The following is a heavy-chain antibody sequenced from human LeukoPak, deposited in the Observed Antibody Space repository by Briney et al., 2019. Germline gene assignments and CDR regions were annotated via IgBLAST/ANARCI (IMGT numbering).Heavy chain of an antibody. CDR1: GLTFSTYS. J-gene: IGHJ6*03. D-gene: IGHD4-11*01. V-gene: IGHV3-48*02. CDR3: ARDLTTTVLYYYYYMDV. CDR2: ISSSSRTI. Sequence: PGGSLRLSCAASGLTFSTYSMNWVRQAPGKGLEWVSYISSSSRTIYYADSVKGRFTISRDNAKNSLYLQMNSLRDEDTAMYYCARDLTTTVLYYYYYMDVWGKGTTVTVSS.